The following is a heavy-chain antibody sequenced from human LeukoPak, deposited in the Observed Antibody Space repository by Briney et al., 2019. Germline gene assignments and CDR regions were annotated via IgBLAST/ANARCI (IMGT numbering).Heavy chain of an antibody. Sequence: PSETLSLTCTVSGGSISSGGYYWSWIRQPPGKGLEWIGYIYHSGSTYYNPSLKSRVTISVDRSKNQFSLKLSSVTAADTAVYYCARAIAARPVDYWGQGTLVTVSS. CDR3: ARAIAARPVDY. D-gene: IGHD6-6*01. CDR1: GGSISSGGYY. CDR2: IYHSGST. V-gene: IGHV4-30-2*01. J-gene: IGHJ4*02.